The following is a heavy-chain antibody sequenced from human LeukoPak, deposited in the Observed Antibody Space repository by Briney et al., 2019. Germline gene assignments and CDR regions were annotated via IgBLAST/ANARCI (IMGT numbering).Heavy chain of an antibody. D-gene: IGHD2-2*01. CDR1: GDSVSGNSVT. CDR3: ARRLTQYDCFDP. V-gene: IGHV6-1*01. J-gene: IGHJ5*02. Sequence: SQTLSLTCATSGDSVSGNSVTWNWIRQSPSRGLEWLGRTYYRSTWYNDYAVSVRGRITVNPDTSKNQFSLHLNSVTPEDTAVYYCARRLTQYDCFDPWGQGILVTVSS. CDR2: TYYRSTWYN.